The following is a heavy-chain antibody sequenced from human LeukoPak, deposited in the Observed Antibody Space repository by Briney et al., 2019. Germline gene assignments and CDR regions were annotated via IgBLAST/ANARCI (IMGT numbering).Heavy chain of an antibody. J-gene: IGHJ4*02. Sequence: ASVTVSCKPSGYTFSSYGITWVRQAPGQGLEWVGWIRGDNGDTNYAQKLQGRVTMTTDTSTSTAYMDLRSLGSDETAVYYCARVGLLTGYYFFDYWGQGTLVTVSS. D-gene: IGHD3-9*01. CDR1: GYTFSSYG. CDR3: ARVGLLTGYYFFDY. V-gene: IGHV1-18*01. CDR2: IRGDNGDT.